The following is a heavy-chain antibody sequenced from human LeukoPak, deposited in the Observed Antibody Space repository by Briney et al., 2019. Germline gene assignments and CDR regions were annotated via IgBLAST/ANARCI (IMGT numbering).Heavy chain of an antibody. J-gene: IGHJ4*02. D-gene: IGHD3-10*02. CDR3: ARVLPVPYLLDS. V-gene: IGHV4-38-2*01. CDR1: GHSTTRGYY. CDR2: FFQSQKS. Sequence: PSETLSLTCDISGHSTTRGYYWAWFRQSPGKGPEWIATFFQSQKSFYNASLESRVIMSLDTSKSQFSLNLTSVTAADTAVYYCARVLPVPYLLDSWGQGTHVTVPS.